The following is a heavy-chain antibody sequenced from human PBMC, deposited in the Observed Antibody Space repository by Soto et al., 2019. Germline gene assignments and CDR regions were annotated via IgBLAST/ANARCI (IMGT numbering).Heavy chain of an antibody. CDR1: GGSISSSGHF. Sequence: QLQLQESGPGLVKPSETLSLTCTVSGGSISSSGHFWGWIRQPPGKGLEWIGTIFYTGSTYYNSSFKSRVNMSVDTSKNQFSLKLSSVTAADTAVYYCARIVSTTPYFHHYMDVWGKGTTGTVSS. J-gene: IGHJ6*03. D-gene: IGHD5-12*01. V-gene: IGHV4-39*01. CDR3: ARIVSTTPYFHHYMDV. CDR2: IFYTGST.